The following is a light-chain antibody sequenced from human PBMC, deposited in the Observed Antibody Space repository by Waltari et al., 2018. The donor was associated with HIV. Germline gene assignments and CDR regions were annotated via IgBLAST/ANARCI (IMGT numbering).Light chain of an antibody. CDR2: QAS. CDR1: QNVGAF. V-gene: IGKV1-5*03. J-gene: IGKJ1*01. CDR3: HQYASFSGT. Sequence: IRLTQTPATLSASAGGRVALTCRAGQNVGAFLAWYQQKPGKPPKLLIFQASTLEGGVPSRFSGSVSGSDFTLTINGLQSDDFATYYCHQYASFSGTFGQGTKVEL.